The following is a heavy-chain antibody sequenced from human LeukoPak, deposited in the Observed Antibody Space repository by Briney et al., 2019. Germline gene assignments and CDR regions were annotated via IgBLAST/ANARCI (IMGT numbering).Heavy chain of an antibody. CDR3: ARYVVYGSGKYYFDY. D-gene: IGHD3-10*01. CDR2: INYGGTT. J-gene: IGHJ4*02. CDR1: GDSISSSDYY. Sequence: SETLSLTCTVSGDSISSSDYYWSWIRQPPGKELEWIASINYGGTTYYNPSLKSRVTISVDTSKNQFSLRLSSVTAADTAVYLCARYVVYGSGKYYFDYCGQGSLVTVSS. V-gene: IGHV4-39*01.